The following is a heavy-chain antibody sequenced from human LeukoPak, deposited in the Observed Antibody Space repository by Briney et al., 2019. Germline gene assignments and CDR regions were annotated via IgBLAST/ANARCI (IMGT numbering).Heavy chain of an antibody. CDR1: GYSFSIYW. V-gene: IGHV5-51*01. D-gene: IGHD5-12*01. CDR2: IYGGDSDD. Sequence: GEPLKISCKGLGYSFSIYWIAWVRQMPGKGLEWMGIIYGGDSDDRYSPSFQGQVTISADKSMNTAYLQWSSLKASDIAMYYCTRRGSGYDHWHFDYWGQGTLVTVSS. CDR3: TRRGSGYDHWHFDY. J-gene: IGHJ4*02.